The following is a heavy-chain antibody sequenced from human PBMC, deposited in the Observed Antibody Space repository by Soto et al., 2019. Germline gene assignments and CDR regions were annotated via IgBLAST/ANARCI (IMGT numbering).Heavy chain of an antibody. Sequence: QVQLQQWGAGLLKPSETLSLTCAVYGGSFSGYYWSWIRQPPGKGLEWIGEINHSGSTNYNPSRKSLVTISVDTSKNQFSLKLSYVTAADTAVYYCAREYDYSDDGDSRIYYGMDVWGQGTTVTVSS. CDR1: GGSFSGYY. J-gene: IGHJ6*02. D-gene: IGHD4-17*01. V-gene: IGHV4-34*01. CDR3: AREYDYSDDGDSRIYYGMDV. CDR2: INHSGST.